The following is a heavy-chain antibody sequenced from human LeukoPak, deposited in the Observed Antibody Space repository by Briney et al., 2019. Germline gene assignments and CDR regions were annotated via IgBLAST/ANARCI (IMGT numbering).Heavy chain of an antibody. J-gene: IGHJ4*02. V-gene: IGHV3-23*01. CDR1: GFTFSSYA. D-gene: IGHD4-17*01. CDR2: ISDSGVGT. Sequence: GGSLRLSCATSGFTFSSYAMSWVRQAPGKGLEWVSIISDSGVGTYYTDSVKGRFTISRDNTKNTLYLQMDSLRDEDTAVYYCARDRDYAFDYWGQGTLVTVSS. CDR3: ARDRDYAFDY.